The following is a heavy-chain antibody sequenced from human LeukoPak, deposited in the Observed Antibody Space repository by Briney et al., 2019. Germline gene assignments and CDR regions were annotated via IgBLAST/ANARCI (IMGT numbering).Heavy chain of an antibody. CDR1: GFTFSSYS. J-gene: IGHJ4*02. Sequence: GGSLRLSCAASGFTFSSYSMNWVRQAPGKGLEWVSSISSSSSYIYYADSVKGRFTISRGNAKNSLYLQMNSPRAEDTAVYYCARSIGYSSSWYDYWGQGTLVTVSS. V-gene: IGHV3-21*01. CDR2: ISSSSSYI. D-gene: IGHD6-13*01. CDR3: ARSIGYSSSWYDY.